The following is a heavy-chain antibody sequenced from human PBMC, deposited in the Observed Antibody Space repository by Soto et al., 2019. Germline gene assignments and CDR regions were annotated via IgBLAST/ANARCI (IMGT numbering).Heavy chain of an antibody. CDR1: GFTFSGSA. D-gene: IGHD3-3*01. J-gene: IGHJ4*02. CDR3: TRHEDDFWSGYYNLYY. CDR2: IRSKANSYAT. Sequence: GGSLRLSCAASGFTFSGSAMHWVRQASGKGLEWVGRIRSKANSYATANAASVKGRFTISRDDSKNTAYLEMNSLKTEDTAVYYCTRHEDDFWSGYYNLYYWGQGTLVTVSS. V-gene: IGHV3-73*01.